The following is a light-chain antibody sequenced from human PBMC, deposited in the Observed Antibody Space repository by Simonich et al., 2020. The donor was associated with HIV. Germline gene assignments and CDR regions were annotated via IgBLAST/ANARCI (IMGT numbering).Light chain of an antibody. V-gene: IGKV3-15*01. CDR1: QSISSN. Sequence: EIVMTQSPATLSVSPGERATLSCRASQSISSNLAWYQQKPGQGPRLFIYGASTRATGIPARFSGSGSGTEFTLTINSLRSEDFAVYYCQQYNNWPMYTFARGPSWRSN. CDR3: QQYNNWPMYT. CDR2: GAS. J-gene: IGKJ2*01.